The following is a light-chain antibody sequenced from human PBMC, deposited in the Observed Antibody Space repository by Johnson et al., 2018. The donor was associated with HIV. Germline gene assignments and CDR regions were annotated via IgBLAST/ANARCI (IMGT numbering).Light chain of an antibody. Sequence: QSVLTQPPSVSAAPGQTVTISCSGSSSNIGNNYVSWYQQLPGTAPKLLIYDNNKRPSGIPDRFSGSKSGTSATLGITGLQTGDEADYYSGTWDSLNVFGTGTKVTVL. CDR3: GTWDSLNV. J-gene: IGLJ1*01. CDR2: DNN. V-gene: IGLV1-51*01. CDR1: SSNIGNNY.